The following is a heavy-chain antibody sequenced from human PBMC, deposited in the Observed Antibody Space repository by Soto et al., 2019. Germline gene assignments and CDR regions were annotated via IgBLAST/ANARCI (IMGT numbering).Heavy chain of an antibody. CDR3: ARRPIAVATLGQNWFDP. CDR1: GGSISSSSYY. D-gene: IGHD6-19*01. V-gene: IGHV4-39*01. J-gene: IGHJ5*02. CDR2: IYYSGST. Sequence: PSETLSLTCTVSGGSISSSSYYWGWIRQPPGKGLEWIGSIYYSGSTYYNPSLKSRVTISVDTSKNQFSLKLSSVTAADTAVYYCARRPIAVATLGQNWFDPWGQGTLVTVSS.